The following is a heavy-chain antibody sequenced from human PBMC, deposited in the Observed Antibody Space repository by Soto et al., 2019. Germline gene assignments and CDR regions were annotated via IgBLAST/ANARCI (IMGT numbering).Heavy chain of an antibody. CDR3: ATLGYCSGGSCYNYFDY. D-gene: IGHD2-15*01. V-gene: IGHV1-69*06. J-gene: IGHJ4*02. CDR1: GGTFSSYA. Sequence: ASVKVSCKASGGTFSSYAISWVRQAPGQGLEWMGGIIPIFGTANYAQKFQGRVTITADKSTSTAYMELSSLRSEDTAVYYCATLGYCSGGSCYNYFDYWGQGTLVTVSS. CDR2: IIPIFGTA.